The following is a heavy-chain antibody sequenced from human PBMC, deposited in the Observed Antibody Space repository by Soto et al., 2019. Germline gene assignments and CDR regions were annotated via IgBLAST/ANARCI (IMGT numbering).Heavy chain of an antibody. Sequence: ASVKVSCKASGYTFTSYGISWVRQAPGQGLEWMGWISAYNGNTNYAQKLQGRVTMTTDTSTSTAYMELRSLRSDDTAVYYCARSDILTVPNWFDPWGQGTLVTVSS. CDR3: ARSDILTVPNWFDP. J-gene: IGHJ5*02. D-gene: IGHD3-9*01. V-gene: IGHV1-18*01. CDR2: ISAYNGNT. CDR1: GYTFTSYG.